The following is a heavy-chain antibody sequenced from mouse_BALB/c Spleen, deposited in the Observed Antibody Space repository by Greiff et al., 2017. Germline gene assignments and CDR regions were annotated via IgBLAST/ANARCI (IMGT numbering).Heavy chain of an antibody. J-gene: IGHJ3*01. CDR1: GFTFSSYA. CDR3: ARGDYDAAWFAY. CDR2: ISSGGST. Sequence: EVQGVESGGGLVKPGGSLKLSCAASGFTFSSYAMSWVRQTPEKRLEWVASISSGGSTYYPDSVKGRFTISRDNARNILYLQMSSLRSEDTAMYYCARGDYDAAWFAYWGQGTLVTVSA. V-gene: IGHV5-6-5*01. D-gene: IGHD2-4*01.